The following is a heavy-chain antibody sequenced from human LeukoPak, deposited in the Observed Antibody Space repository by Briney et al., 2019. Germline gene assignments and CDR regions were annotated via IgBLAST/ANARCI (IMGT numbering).Heavy chain of an antibody. Sequence: TGGSLRLSCAASGFTFSSYEMNWVRQAPGKGLEWVSYISSSGSTIYYADSVKGRFTISRDNAKNSLYLQMNSLRAEDTAVYYCAGAGGVWGSVSFDYWGQGTLVTVSS. D-gene: IGHD3-16*01. CDR2: ISSSGSTI. CDR1: GFTFSSYE. CDR3: AGAGGVWGSVSFDY. V-gene: IGHV3-48*03. J-gene: IGHJ4*02.